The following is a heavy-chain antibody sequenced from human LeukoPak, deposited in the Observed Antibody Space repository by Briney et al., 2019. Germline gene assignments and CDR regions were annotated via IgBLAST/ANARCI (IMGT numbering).Heavy chain of an antibody. D-gene: IGHD2-21*02. CDR1: GFTFSSYA. Sequence: RGSLRLSCAASGFTFSSYAMSWVRQAPGKGLEWVSAISGSGGSTYYADSVTGRFTISRDNSKNTLNLQMNSLRADDTAVYYCAKSFCGGDCYGIDHWGQGTLVTVSS. V-gene: IGHV3-23*01. J-gene: IGHJ4*02. CDR3: AKSFCGGDCYGIDH. CDR2: ISGSGGST.